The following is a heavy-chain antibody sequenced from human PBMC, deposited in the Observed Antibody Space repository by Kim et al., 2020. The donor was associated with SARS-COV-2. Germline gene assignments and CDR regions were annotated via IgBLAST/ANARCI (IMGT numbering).Heavy chain of an antibody. Sequence: GGSLRLSCAASGFTFDDYAMHWVRQAPGKGLEWVSGISWNSGSIGYADSVKGRFTISRDNAKNSLYLQMNSLRAEDTALYYCAKDRSSWYVDYFDLWGRGTLVTVSS. J-gene: IGHJ2*01. V-gene: IGHV3-9*01. CDR2: ISWNSGSI. CDR3: AKDRSSWYVDYFDL. CDR1: GFTFDDYA. D-gene: IGHD6-13*01.